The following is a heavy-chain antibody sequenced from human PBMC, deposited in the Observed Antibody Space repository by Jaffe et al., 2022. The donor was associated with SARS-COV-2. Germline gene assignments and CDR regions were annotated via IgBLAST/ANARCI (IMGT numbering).Heavy chain of an antibody. V-gene: IGHV3-48*01. CDR1: GFTFSRYS. J-gene: IGHJ6*03. D-gene: IGHD6-13*01. CDR3: ARGSSSSWSLGYYYYMDV. Sequence: EVQLVESGGGLVQPGGSLRLSCAASGFTFSRYSMNWVRQAPGKGLEWVSYISSSRSTIYYADSVKGRFTISRDNAKNSLYLQMNSLRAEDTAVYYCARGSSSSWSLGYYYYMDVWGKGTTVTVSS. CDR2: ISSSRSTI.